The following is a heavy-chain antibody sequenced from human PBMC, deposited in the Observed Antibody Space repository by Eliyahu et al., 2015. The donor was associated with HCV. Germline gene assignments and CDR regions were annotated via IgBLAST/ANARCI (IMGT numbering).Heavy chain of an antibody. Sequence: YADSVKGRFTISRDNSKNTLYLQMNSLRAEDTAVYYCARFPVPNARYFDWLPYYYYYYMDVWGKGTTVTVSS. V-gene: IGHV3-33*01. CDR3: ARFPVPNARYFDWLPYYYYYYMDV. D-gene: IGHD3-9*01. J-gene: IGHJ6*03.